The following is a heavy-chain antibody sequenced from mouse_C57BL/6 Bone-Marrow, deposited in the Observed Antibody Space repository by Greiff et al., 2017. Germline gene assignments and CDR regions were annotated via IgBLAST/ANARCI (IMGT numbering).Heavy chain of an antibody. CDR2: LHPNSGST. D-gene: IGHD4-1*01. CDR3: ARWELAY. J-gene: IGHJ3*01. CDR1: GYTFTSYW. V-gene: IGHV1-64*01. Sequence: QVQLQQPGAELVKPGASVTLSCKASGYTFTSYWMHWVKQRPGQGLEWIGMLHPNSGSTNYNEKFKSKATMTVDNSSSTAYMQLSNLTAKDSAVYYGARWELAYWGQGTLVTVSA.